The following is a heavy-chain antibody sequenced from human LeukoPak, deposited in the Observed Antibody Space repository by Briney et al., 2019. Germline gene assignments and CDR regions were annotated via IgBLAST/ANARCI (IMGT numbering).Heavy chain of an antibody. J-gene: IGHJ6*02. CDR3: ARAGTEEAQDGMDV. V-gene: IGHV3-48*01. Sequence: PGGSLRLSCAASGFTFSSYSMNWVRQAPGKGLAWVSYISSSSSAIYYADSVKGRFTISRDNSKNTLYLQMNSLRAEDTAVYYCARAGTEEAQDGMDVWGQGTTVTVSS. D-gene: IGHD1-1*01. CDR2: ISSSSSAI. CDR1: GFTFSSYS.